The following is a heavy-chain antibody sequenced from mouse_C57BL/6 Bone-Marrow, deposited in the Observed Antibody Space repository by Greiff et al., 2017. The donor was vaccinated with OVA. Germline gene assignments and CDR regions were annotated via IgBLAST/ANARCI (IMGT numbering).Heavy chain of an antibody. D-gene: IGHD1-1*01. J-gene: IGHJ1*03. CDR2: LYPGSGST. CDR3: ARWDTTVVDWYFDV. V-gene: IGHV1-55*01. Sequence: QVQLQQPGAELVKPGASVKMSCKASGYTFTSYWITWVKQRPGQGLEWIGDLYPGSGSTNYNEKFKSKATLTVDTSSSTAYMQLSSLTSEDSAVYYCARWDTTVVDWYFDVWGTGTTVTVSS. CDR1: GYTFTSYW.